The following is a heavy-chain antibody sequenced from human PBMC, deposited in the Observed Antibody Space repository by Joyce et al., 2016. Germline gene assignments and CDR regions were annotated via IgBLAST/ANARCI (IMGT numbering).Heavy chain of an antibody. V-gene: IGHV3-11*06. J-gene: IGHJ6*02. Sequence: RGRFTVSRDSAKKALYLQMNSLRAEDSAVFYCARGGISNYYAMDVWGQGATVTVSS. CDR3: ARGGISNYYAMDV. D-gene: IGHD2-2*01.